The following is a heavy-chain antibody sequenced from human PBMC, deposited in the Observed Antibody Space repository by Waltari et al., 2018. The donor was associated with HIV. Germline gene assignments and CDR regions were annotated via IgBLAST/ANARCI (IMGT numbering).Heavy chain of an antibody. Sequence: EVQLEASGGAPVQPRGSLRLSCAAVRFRISRYWMNWFIQTPGKGLVWVSRMNEDGNRIDYAGSVRGRFTISRDSAKNTLFLQMNSLRDEDTAMYYCIRDMFGEYDYWGQGALVTVSS. D-gene: IGHD3-10*02. CDR2: MNEDGNRI. CDR3: IRDMFGEYDY. CDR1: RFRISRYW. J-gene: IGHJ4*02. V-gene: IGHV3-74*01.